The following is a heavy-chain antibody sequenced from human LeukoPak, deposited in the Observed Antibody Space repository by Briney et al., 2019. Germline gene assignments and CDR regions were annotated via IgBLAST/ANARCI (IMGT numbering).Heavy chain of an antibody. V-gene: IGHV1-18*01. J-gene: IGHJ5*02. CDR3: ARDWEWRARRDLFDP. CDR1: GYTFISYG. D-gene: IGHD3-3*01. Sequence: GASVKVSCKATGYTFISYGISWVRQAPGQGLEWMGWTSGDNVNTYYAQKFLGRVTMTTDTSTTTAYMELRGLRSDDTAVYYCARDWEWRARRDLFDPWGQGTRVTVSS. CDR2: TSGDNVNT.